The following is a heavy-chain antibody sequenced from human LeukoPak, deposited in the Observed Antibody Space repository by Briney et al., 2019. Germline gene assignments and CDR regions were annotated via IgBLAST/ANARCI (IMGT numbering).Heavy chain of an antibody. CDR1: GGSFSGYY. Sequence: ASETLSLTCAVYGGSFSGYYWSWIRQPPGKGLEWIGEINHSGSTNYNPSLKSRVTISVDTSKNQFSLRLSSVTAADTAVYYCAVPELHSGSYLVFDYWGQGTLVTVSS. CDR2: INHSGST. CDR3: AVPELHSGSYLVFDY. J-gene: IGHJ4*02. V-gene: IGHV4-34*01. D-gene: IGHD1-26*01.